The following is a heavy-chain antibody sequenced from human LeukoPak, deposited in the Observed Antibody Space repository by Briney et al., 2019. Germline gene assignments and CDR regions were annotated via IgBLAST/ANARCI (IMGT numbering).Heavy chain of an antibody. CDR1: GFTFSNFW. V-gene: IGHV3-7*04. Sequence: GGSLRLSCAVSGFTFSNFWMSWVRQAPGRGLELVANIHPEGNEKYHVESVKGRFTISGDNTKDLLFLQMNGLRVEDTAVYYCARGDDFSGDHWGQGTLVTVSS. CDR2: IHPEGNEK. J-gene: IGHJ4*02. CDR3: ARGDDFSGDH. D-gene: IGHD1-1*01.